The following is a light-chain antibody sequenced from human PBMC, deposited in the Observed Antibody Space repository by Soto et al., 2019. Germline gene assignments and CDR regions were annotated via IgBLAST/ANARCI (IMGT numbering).Light chain of an antibody. CDR2: GTS. CDR3: LLCYGDAHL. J-gene: IGLJ2*01. V-gene: IGLV7-43*01. CDR1: TGAVTSDHY. Sequence: QAVVTQEPSLTVSPGGTVTLTCASSTGAVTSDHYPNWFQQKPAQAPRPLISGTSDKHSWTPARFSGSLLGGKAALTLSGVQPEEEADYYCLLCYGDAHLFGGGTQLTVL.